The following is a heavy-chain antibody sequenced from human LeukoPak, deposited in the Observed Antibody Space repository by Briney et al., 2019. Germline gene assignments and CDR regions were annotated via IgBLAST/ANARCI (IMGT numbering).Heavy chain of an antibody. CDR3: ARAEAMGLGY. V-gene: IGHV4-59*01. CDR1: GGSISIYY. D-gene: IGHD5-18*01. J-gene: IGHJ4*02. CDR2: IYYSGST. Sequence: PSGTLSLTCTVSGGSISIYYWSWIRQPPGKGLEWIGYIYYSGSTNYNPSLKSRDTISVDTSKNQFSLKLSSVTAADTAVYYCARAEAMGLGYWGQGTLVTVSS.